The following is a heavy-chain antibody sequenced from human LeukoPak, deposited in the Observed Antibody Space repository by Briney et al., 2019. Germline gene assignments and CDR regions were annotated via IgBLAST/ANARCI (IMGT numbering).Heavy chain of an antibody. Sequence: PSETLSLTCTVSGGSISSYYCSWIRQPAGKGLEWIGRIYTSGGTNYNPSLKSRVTMSVDTSKNQFSLKLSSVTAADTAVYFCARRVMMSGTGVPDTWLDPWGQGILVTVS. V-gene: IGHV4-4*07. CDR2: IYTSGGT. D-gene: IGHD1-26*01. J-gene: IGHJ5*02. CDR3: ARRVMMSGTGVPDTWLDP. CDR1: GGSISSYY.